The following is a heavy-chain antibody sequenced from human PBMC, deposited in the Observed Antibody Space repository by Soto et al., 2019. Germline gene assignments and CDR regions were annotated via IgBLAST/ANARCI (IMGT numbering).Heavy chain of an antibody. CDR1: GGTFSSYA. CDR2: IIPIFGTA. D-gene: IGHD4-17*01. J-gene: IGHJ4*02. V-gene: IGHV1-69*13. Sequence: SVKVSCKASGGTFSSYAISWVRQAPGQGLEWMGGIIPIFGTANYAQKFQGRDTITADESTSTAYMELSSLRSEDTAVYYCAREVENYGDYLFDYWGQGTLVTVSS. CDR3: AREVENYGDYLFDY.